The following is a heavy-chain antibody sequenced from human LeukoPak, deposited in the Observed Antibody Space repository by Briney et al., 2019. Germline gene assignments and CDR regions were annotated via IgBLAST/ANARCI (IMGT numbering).Heavy chain of an antibody. V-gene: IGHV1-69*13. J-gene: IGHJ6*03. CDR3: ARGIIAAPYYYYMDV. Sequence: SVKVSCKASGYTFTGYYMHWVRQAPGQGLEWMGGIIPIFGTANYAQEFQGRVTLTANESTSKAYMELSSLRSEDTAVYYCARGIIAAPYYYYMDVWGKGTTVTVSS. D-gene: IGHD6-6*01. CDR1: GYTFTGYY. CDR2: IIPIFGTA.